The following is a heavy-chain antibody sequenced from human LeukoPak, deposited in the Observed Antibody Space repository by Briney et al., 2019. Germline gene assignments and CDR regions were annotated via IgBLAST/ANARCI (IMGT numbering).Heavy chain of an antibody. D-gene: IGHD5-18*01. CDR1: GFTFSSYA. J-gene: IGHJ4*01. CDR2: ITSNGGST. V-gene: IGHV3-64*01. CDR3: ARARGYNFGNQLGN. Sequence: GGSLRLSCAASGFTFSSYAMHWVRQAPGKGLESVSAITSNGGSTYYANSVKGRFTISRDNSKNTLFLQMGSLRAEDMAVYYCARARGYNFGNQLGNWGQGTLVTVSS.